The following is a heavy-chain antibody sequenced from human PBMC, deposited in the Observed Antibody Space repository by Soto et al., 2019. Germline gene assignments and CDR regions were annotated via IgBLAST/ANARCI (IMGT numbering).Heavy chain of an antibody. D-gene: IGHD5-12*01. Sequence: GESLKISCEGSGYTFSTYWIGWVRQIPGEGLEWVGIIHPGNSDARYSPSFQGQVTISADTSINTAYLQWRSLKASDTTFYYCARHTNGYNPLEYWGQGTLVTVSS. CDR3: ARHTNGYNPLEY. J-gene: IGHJ4*02. CDR2: IHPGNSDA. V-gene: IGHV5-51*01. CDR1: GYTFSTYW.